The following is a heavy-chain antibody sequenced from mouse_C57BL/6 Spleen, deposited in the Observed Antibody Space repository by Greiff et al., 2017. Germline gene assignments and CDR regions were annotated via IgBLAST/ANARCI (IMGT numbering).Heavy chain of an antibody. J-gene: IGHJ4*01. CDR2: ISSGSSTI. V-gene: IGHV5-17*01. D-gene: IGHD1-1*01. CDR1: GFTFSDYG. CDR3: ARNYYGSSYDAMDY. Sequence: EVKLMESGGGLVKPGGSLKLSCAASGFTFSDYGMHWVRQAPEKGLEWVAYISSGSSTIYYADTVKGRFTISRDNAKNTLFLQMTSLRSEDTAMYYCARNYYGSSYDAMDYWRQGTSVTVSS.